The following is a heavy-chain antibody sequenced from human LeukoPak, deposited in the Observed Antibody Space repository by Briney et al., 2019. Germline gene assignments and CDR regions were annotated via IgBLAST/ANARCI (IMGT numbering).Heavy chain of an antibody. Sequence: SETLSLTCTVSGGSISSYHWIWIRQPAGKGLEWIGHTYTGGSTNYNPSLTSRVTISVDTSKNQFSLNLSSVTAADTAVYYCARHPNGDWDNWFDPWGQGTLVTVSS. J-gene: IGHJ5*02. CDR1: GGSISSYH. CDR2: TYTGGST. CDR3: ARHPNGDWDNWFDP. D-gene: IGHD3-10*01. V-gene: IGHV4-4*07.